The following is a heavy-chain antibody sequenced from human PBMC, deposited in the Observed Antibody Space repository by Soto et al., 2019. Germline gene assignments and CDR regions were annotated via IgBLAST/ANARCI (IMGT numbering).Heavy chain of an antibody. CDR2: ISRDGSTM. J-gene: IGHJ4*02. D-gene: IGHD2-21*01. Sequence: QVQLVESGGGVVQPGRSLRLSCAASGVTLSNFGMHWVRQVPGKGLEWVAVISRDGSTMFYADSVKGRFTISRDSSRNTLYLQMNSLRAEDTAVYHCVGEVASGYWGQGTLVTVSS. CDR1: GVTLSNFG. V-gene: IGHV3-30*03. CDR3: VGEVASGY.